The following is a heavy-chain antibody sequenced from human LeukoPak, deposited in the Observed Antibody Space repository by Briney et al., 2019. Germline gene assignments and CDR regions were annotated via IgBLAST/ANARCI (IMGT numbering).Heavy chain of an antibody. CDR3: ASENSYGFYFDY. CDR1: GFTDRSNY. V-gene: IGHV3-66*01. Sequence: GGSLRLSCAASGFTDRSNYMSWVRQAPGKGLEWVSVIYSGGSTYYADSVKGRFTISRDNSKNTLYLQMNSLRAEDTAVYYCASENSYGFYFDYWGQGTLVTVSS. CDR2: IYSGGST. D-gene: IGHD5-18*01. J-gene: IGHJ4*02.